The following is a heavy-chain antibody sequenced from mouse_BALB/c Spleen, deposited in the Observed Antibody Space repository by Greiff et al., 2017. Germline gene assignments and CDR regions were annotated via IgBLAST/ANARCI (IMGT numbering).Heavy chain of an antibody. V-gene: IGHV3-6*02. CDR3: ASLLYGNFYFDY. CDR1: GYSITSGYY. Sequence: ESGPGLVKPSQSLSLTCSVTGYSITSGYYWNWIRQFPGNKLEWMGYISYDGSNNYNPSLKNRISITRDTSKNQFFLKLNSVTTEDTATYYCASLLYGNFYFDYWGQGTTLTVSS. J-gene: IGHJ2*01. CDR2: ISYDGSN. D-gene: IGHD2-1*01.